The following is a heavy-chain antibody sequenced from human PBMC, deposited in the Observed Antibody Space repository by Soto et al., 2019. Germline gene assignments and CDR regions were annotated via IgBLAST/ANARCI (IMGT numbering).Heavy chain of an antibody. D-gene: IGHD2-2*01. CDR3: ARTDCSSTSCYNYYYYGMDV. CDR2: INPGNGDT. V-gene: IGHV1-3*01. CDR1: GYSFTKYG. Sequence: ASVKVSCKTSGYSFTKYGLHWVRQAPGQRLEWMGWINPGNGDTKYSQKFQGRVTITRDTSATTAYMELSSLRSEDSAVFYCARTDCSSTSCYNYYYYGMDVWGQGTTVTVS. J-gene: IGHJ6*02.